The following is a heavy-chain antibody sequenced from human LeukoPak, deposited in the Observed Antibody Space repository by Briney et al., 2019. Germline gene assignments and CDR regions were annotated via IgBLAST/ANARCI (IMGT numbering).Heavy chain of an antibody. CDR1: GGSISSYY. J-gene: IGHJ4*02. CDR2: IYYSGST. CDR3: ARSHSSYYDGDFDY. V-gene: IGHV4-59*01. Sequence: SETLSLTCTVSGGSISSYYWSWIRQPPGKGREWIGYIYYSGSTNYNPSLKSRVTISVDTSKNQFSLKLSSVTAADTAVYYCARSHSSYYDGDFDYSGQGTLVTVSS. D-gene: IGHD3-22*01.